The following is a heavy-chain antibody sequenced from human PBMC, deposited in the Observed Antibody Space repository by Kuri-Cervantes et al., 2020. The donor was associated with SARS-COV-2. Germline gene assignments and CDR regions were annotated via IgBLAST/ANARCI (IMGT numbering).Heavy chain of an antibody. Sequence: EPLKISCTVSGYSISSGYYWGWIRQPPGKGLEWIGSIYHSGSTYYNPSLKSRVTISVDTSKNQFSLKLSSVTAADTAVYYCARRAAAGTILLDYWGQGTLVTVSS. V-gene: IGHV4-38-2*02. CDR1: GYSISSGYY. CDR3: ARRAAAGTILLDY. CDR2: IYHSGST. J-gene: IGHJ4*02. D-gene: IGHD6-13*01.